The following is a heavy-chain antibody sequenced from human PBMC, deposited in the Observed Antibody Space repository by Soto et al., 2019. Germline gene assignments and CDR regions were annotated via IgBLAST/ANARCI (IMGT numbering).Heavy chain of an antibody. D-gene: IGHD2-21*01. CDR3: ERQAIVTNKLRGVSFEI. V-gene: IGHV5-51*01. Sequence: GDSLKISFKSSGYSFSRYLIVLVRQMPGKGLEWMGLIYPDDSDTRYSPSFQGQVTISADKSINTAYLQWSSLQASDIAMYFCERQAIVTNKLRGVSFEIWGQGALVNVYS. J-gene: IGHJ4*02. CDR1: GYSFSRYL. CDR2: IYPDDSDT.